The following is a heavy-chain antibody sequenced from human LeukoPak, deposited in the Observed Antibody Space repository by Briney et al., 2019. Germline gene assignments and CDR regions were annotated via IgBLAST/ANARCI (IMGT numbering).Heavy chain of an antibody. CDR1: GDSITNYY. CDR3: AREGPAAIIYFDL. Sequence: SETLSLTCTVSGDSITNYYWSWIRQPAGKTLEWIGRIYTSGTTTYNPSLKSRVTMSIDTSKNHFSLQLNSVSAADSAVYYCAREGPAAIIYFDLWGQGTLVTVSS. J-gene: IGHJ4*02. D-gene: IGHD2-2*02. V-gene: IGHV4-4*07. CDR2: IYTSGTT.